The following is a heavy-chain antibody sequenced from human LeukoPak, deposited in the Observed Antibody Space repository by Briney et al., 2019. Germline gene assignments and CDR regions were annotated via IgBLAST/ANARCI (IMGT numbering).Heavy chain of an antibody. CDR3: ARGRASGSYYYYYYMDV. Sequence: ASVKVSCMASGYTFTGYDINWVRQATGQGLEWMRWMNPNSGNTGYAQKFQGRVTMTRNTSISTAYMELSSLRSEDTAVYYCARGRASGSYYYYYYMDVWGKGTTVTISS. V-gene: IGHV1-8*01. CDR2: MNPNSGNT. D-gene: IGHD3-10*01. J-gene: IGHJ6*03. CDR1: GYTFTGYD.